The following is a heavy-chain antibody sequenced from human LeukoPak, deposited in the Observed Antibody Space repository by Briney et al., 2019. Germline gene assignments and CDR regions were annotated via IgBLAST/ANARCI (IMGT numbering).Heavy chain of an antibody. J-gene: IGHJ4*02. Sequence: SETLSLTCAVSGGSISSSNWWSWVRQPPGKGLEWIGEIYHSGSTNYNPSLKSRVTISVDASKNQFSLKLSSVTAADTAVYYCARHGSGSYYGADYWGQGTLVTVSS. CDR3: ARHGSGSYYGADY. CDR1: GGSISSSNW. V-gene: IGHV4-4*02. D-gene: IGHD3-10*01. CDR2: IYHSGST.